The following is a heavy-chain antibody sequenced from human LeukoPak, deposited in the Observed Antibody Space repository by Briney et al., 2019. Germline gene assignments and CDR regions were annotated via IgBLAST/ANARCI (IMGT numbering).Heavy chain of an antibody. D-gene: IGHD2-2*01. CDR2: IYHSGST. CDR1: GYSISSGYY. Sequence: SETLSLTCAVSGYSISSGYYWGWIRQPPGKGLEWIGSIYHSGSTYYNPSLKSRVTISVDTSKNQFSLKLSSVTAADTAVYYCARHLVPAAIPDWFDPWGQGTLVTVSS. CDR3: ARHLVPAAIPDWFDP. J-gene: IGHJ5*02. V-gene: IGHV4-38-2*01.